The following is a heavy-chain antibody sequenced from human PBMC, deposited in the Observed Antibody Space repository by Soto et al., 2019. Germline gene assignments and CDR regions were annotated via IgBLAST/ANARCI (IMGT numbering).Heavy chain of an antibody. D-gene: IGHD6-19*01. CDR1: GYTFTSYG. V-gene: IGHV1-18*01. CDR2: ISAYNGNT. J-gene: IGHJ3*02. Sequence: GASVKVSCKASGYTFTSYGISWVRQAPGQGLEWMGWISAYNGNTNYAQKLQGRVTMTTDTSTSTAYMELRSLGSDDTAVYYCASSIRRVARGLWLVRGDAFDICGQGTMVTVSS. CDR3: ASSIRRVARGLWLVRGDAFDI.